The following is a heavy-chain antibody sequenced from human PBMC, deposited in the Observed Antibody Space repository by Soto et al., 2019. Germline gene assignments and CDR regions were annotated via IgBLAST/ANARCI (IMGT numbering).Heavy chain of an antibody. Sequence: SETLSLTCTVSGGSISSYYWSWIRQPPGKGLEWIGYIYYSGSTNYNPSLKSRVTISVDTSKNQFSLKLSSVTAADTAVYYCARAQATAMVTLHNWFDPWGQGTLVTSPQ. CDR2: IYYSGST. CDR3: ARAQATAMVTLHNWFDP. V-gene: IGHV4-59*01. D-gene: IGHD5-18*01. CDR1: GGSISSYY. J-gene: IGHJ5*02.